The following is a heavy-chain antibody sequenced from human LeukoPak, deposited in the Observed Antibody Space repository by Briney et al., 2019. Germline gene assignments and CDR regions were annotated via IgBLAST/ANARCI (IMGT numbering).Heavy chain of an antibody. V-gene: IGHV1-18*01. CDR3: ARKQQLEGVMRFDP. D-gene: IGHD3-16*01. CDR2: ISAYNGNT. Sequence: ASVKVSCKASGYTFTSYGISWVRQAPGQGLEWMGWISAYNGNTNYAQKLQGRVTMTTDTSTSTAYMELRSLRSDDTAVYYCARKQQLEGVMRFDPWGQGTLVTVSS. CDR1: GYTFTSYG. J-gene: IGHJ5*02.